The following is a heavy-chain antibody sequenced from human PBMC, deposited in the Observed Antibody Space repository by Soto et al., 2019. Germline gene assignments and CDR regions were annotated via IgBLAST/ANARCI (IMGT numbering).Heavy chain of an antibody. V-gene: IGHV3-23*04. D-gene: IGHD6-6*01. CDR2: ISGGGSGS. J-gene: IGHJ6*03. Sequence: VQLVESGGGLVQPGGSLRLSCAASGFTFGSYAMTWVRQAPGKGLEWVSGISGGGSGSYYSDSVEARFTISRDNPKKLLYLQLNTLRAEDTAVYFCARVLFPSAPRRPLDYYFLDVWGNGTTITVSS. CDR3: ARVLFPSAPRRPLDYYFLDV. CDR1: GFTFGSYA.